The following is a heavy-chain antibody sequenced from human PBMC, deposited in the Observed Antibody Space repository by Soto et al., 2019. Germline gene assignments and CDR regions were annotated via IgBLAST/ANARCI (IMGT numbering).Heavy chain of an antibody. CDR3: ARSSCTNGVCYYIN. V-gene: IGHV4-34*01. D-gene: IGHD2-8*01. Sequence: SETLSLTCAVYGGSFSGYYWSWIRQPPGKGLEWIGEINHSGSTNYNPSLKSRVTISVDTSKNQFSLKLSSVTAADTAVYYCARSSCTNGVCYYINWGQGTLVTVSS. CDR2: INHSGST. CDR1: GGSFSGYY. J-gene: IGHJ4*02.